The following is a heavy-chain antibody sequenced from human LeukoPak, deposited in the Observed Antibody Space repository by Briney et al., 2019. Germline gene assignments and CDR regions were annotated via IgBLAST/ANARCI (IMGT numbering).Heavy chain of an antibody. CDR2: IYYSGST. Sequence: SETLSLTCTVSGGSISSYYWSWIRQPPGKGLEWIGYIYYSGSTNYNPSLKSRVTISVDTSKNQFSLKLSSVTAADTAVYYCARQTRSYFSYFDYWGQGTLVTVSS. J-gene: IGHJ4*02. D-gene: IGHD1-26*01. CDR1: GGSISSYY. V-gene: IGHV4-59*08. CDR3: ARQTRSYFSYFDY.